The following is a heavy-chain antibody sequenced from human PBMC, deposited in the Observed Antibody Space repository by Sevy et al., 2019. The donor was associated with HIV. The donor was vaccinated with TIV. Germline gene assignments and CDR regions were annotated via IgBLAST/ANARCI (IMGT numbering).Heavy chain of an antibody. V-gene: IGHV3-7*01. CDR3: AREQGWICSSVVCSPYFSDS. J-gene: IGHJ4*02. D-gene: IGHD5-12*01. CDR1: GFTFTDYW. Sequence: GGSLRLSCEASGFTFTDYWMNWVRQAPGKGLEWVANIKQDGSVTFYVDSVKGRFSIFRDNTKNSLYLQMSSLSVEDTAVYYCAREQGWICSSVVCSPYFSDSWGQGTLVTVSS. CDR2: IKQDGSVT.